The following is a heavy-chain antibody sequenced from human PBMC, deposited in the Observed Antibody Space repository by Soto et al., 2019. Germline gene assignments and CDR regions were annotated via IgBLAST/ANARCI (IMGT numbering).Heavy chain of an antibody. CDR3: AMVDNYVTPTPQDV. V-gene: IGHV1-18*01. D-gene: IGHD3-16*01. J-gene: IGHJ6*02. CDR1: GYIFVNYG. Sequence: QVQLVQSGDEVRKPGSSVKVSCKASGYIFVNYGIAWVRQAPGQGLEWMGWISPYSGNTHYASKVQGRLTMSKHTXXSRAYMDLGSLTSDDTAVYYCAMVDNYVTPTPQDVWGQGTTVTVSS. CDR2: ISPYSGNT.